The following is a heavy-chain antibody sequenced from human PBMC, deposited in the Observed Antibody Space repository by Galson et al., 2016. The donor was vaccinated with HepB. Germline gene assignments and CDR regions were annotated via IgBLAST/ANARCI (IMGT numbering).Heavy chain of an antibody. D-gene: IGHD1-26*01. Sequence: SLRLSCAASGFRFDYIGMGWLRQAPGKGLEWVSYISSSRSSLYYADSVKGRFTISRDNAKNSLYLQMNSQRDEDSAIYYCARDLTRMVGANGFWGRGTLVSVSS. CDR1: GFRFDYIG. J-gene: IGHJ4*02. CDR3: ARDLTRMVGANGF. CDR2: ISSSRSSL. V-gene: IGHV3-48*02.